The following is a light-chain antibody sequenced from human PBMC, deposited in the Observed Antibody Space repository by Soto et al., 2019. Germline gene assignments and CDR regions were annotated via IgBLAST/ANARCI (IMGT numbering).Light chain of an antibody. CDR3: QQRNTWPIT. CDR2: DAS. V-gene: IGKV3-11*01. J-gene: IGKJ5*01. CDR1: HSVDFF. Sequence: EIVLTQSPATLSLSPGERATLSCRTSHSVDFFLARYQQKPGQPPRLLMYDASNRATGTPARFSGSGSGTDFTLTISSLEAEDFGIYYCQQRNTWPITFGQGTRLEIK.